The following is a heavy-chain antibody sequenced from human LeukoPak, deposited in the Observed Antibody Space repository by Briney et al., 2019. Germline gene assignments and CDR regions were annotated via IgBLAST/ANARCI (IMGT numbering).Heavy chain of an antibody. CDR1: GFTFDDYG. CDR3: AREGGENDSSGYYWGAFDI. V-gene: IGHV3-20*04. J-gene: IGHJ3*02. D-gene: IGHD3-22*01. CDR2: INWNGGST. Sequence: GGSLRLSCAASGFTFDDYGMSWVRQVPGKGLEWVSDINWNGGSTGYADSVKGRFTISRDNAKNSLYLQMNSLRAEDTAVYYCAREGGENDSSGYYWGAFDIWGQGTMVTVSS.